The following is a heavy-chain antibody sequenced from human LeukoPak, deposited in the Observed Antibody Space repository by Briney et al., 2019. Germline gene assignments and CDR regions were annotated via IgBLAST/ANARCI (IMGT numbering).Heavy chain of an antibody. CDR3: ARVQSTVRGIQGPFDL. Sequence: GGSLRLSCAASGFTFSTYAMHWVRQAPGKGLEYVSAIKNNGGGTYYASSVQGRFTVSRDNSRSTVYLQMDSLRPDDMAIYYCARVQSTVRGIQGPFDLWGQGTLVTVS. CDR1: GFTFSTYA. D-gene: IGHD3-10*01. J-gene: IGHJ4*02. V-gene: IGHV3-64*01. CDR2: IKNNGGGT.